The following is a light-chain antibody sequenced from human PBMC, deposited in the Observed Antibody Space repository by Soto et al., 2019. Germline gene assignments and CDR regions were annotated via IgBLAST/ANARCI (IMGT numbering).Light chain of an antibody. Sequence: QSALTQPASVSGSPGQSITISCTGTSSDVGTYNYVSWYQQHPGKAPKLMIYDVSNRPSGVSDRVSGSKSGTTASLTISGLQAEDEADYYCSSYISSSSTVVFGGGTKLTVL. V-gene: IGLV2-14*01. CDR1: SSDVGTYNY. J-gene: IGLJ2*01. CDR3: SSYISSSSTVV. CDR2: DVS.